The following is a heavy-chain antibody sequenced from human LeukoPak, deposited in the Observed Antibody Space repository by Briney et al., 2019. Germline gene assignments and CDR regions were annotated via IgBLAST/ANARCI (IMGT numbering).Heavy chain of an antibody. CDR2: IYYSGST. D-gene: IGHD6-19*01. CDR1: GGSISSSSYY. V-gene: IGHV4-39*01. CDR3: ARKVAGRFDY. Sequence: SETLSLTCTVSGGSISSSSYYWGWIRQPPGKGLEWIGSIYYSGSTYYNPSLKSRVTISVDTSKNQFSLKLSSVTAADTAVYYCARKVAGRFDYWGQGTLVTVPS. J-gene: IGHJ4*02.